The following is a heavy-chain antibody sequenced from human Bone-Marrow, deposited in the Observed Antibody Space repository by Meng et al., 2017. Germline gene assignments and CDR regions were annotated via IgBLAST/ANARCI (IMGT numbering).Heavy chain of an antibody. CDR1: GFTFSSYE. D-gene: IGHD2-15*01. Sequence: GGSLRLSCAASGFTFSSYEMNWVRQAPGKGLEWVSYISSSGSTIYYADSVKGRFTISRDNAKNSLYLQMNSLRAEDTAVYYCASGSEGYCSGGSCFRVYWGQGTLVTVSS. CDR2: ISSSGSTI. V-gene: IGHV3-48*03. J-gene: IGHJ4*02. CDR3: ASGSEGYCSGGSCFRVY.